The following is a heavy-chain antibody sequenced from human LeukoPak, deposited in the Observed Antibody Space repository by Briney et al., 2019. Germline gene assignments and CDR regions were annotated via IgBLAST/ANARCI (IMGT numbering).Heavy chain of an antibody. CDR3: ARNKFDRSGYYYIFDY. J-gene: IGHJ4*02. V-gene: IGHV1-18*04. D-gene: IGHD3-22*01. CDR2: IGAHNGIT. Sequence: ASVKVSCKASGYTFTGYYMHWVRQAPGQGLEWMGWIGAHNGITNYAQKFLDRVTMTTDTSTSTAYMELRSLRSDDTAVYYCARNKFDRSGYYYIFDYWGQGTLVTVSS. CDR1: GYTFTGYY.